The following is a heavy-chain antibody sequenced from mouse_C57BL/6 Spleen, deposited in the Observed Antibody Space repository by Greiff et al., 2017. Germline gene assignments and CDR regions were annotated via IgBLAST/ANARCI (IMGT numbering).Heavy chain of an antibody. J-gene: IGHJ4*01. V-gene: IGHV1-26*01. Sequence: VQLQQSGPELVKPGASVKISCKASGYTFTDYYMNWVKQSHGKSLEWIGDINPNNGGTSYNQKFKGKATLTVDKSSSTAYMELRSLTSEDSAVYYCAREGDYYGSSYERYYAMDYWGQGTSVTVSS. CDR2: INPNNGGT. CDR3: AREGDYYGSSYERYYAMDY. D-gene: IGHD1-1*01. CDR1: GYTFTDYY.